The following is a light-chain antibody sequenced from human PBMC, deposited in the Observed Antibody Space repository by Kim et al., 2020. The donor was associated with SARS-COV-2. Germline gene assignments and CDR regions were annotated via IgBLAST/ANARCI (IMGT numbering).Light chain of an antibody. Sequence: SFKLTRTLRSAHRPYAISWHQSQPEKGPQCLMKLDSDGSHIKVDGIPDRFSGSSSGAVRYLHITSLQSEDDADYYCQTWGAGLAVFGGGTQLTVL. CDR2: LDSDGSH. CDR3: QTWGAGLAV. CDR1: SAHRPYA. J-gene: IGLJ2*01. V-gene: IGLV4-69*01.